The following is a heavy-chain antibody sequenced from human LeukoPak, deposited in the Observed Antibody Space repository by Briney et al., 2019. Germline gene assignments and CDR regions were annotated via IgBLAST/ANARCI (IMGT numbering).Heavy chain of an antibody. CDR3: AREREGIDY. Sequence: PGGSLRLSCVASGFTFDDYAMHWVRQAPGKGLEWVSAISGSGGSTYSADSVKGRFTISRDNSKNTLYLQMNSLRAEDTAVYYCAREREGIDYWGQGTLVTVSS. CDR1: GFTFDDYA. D-gene: IGHD3-10*01. CDR2: ISGSGGST. J-gene: IGHJ4*02. V-gene: IGHV3-23*01.